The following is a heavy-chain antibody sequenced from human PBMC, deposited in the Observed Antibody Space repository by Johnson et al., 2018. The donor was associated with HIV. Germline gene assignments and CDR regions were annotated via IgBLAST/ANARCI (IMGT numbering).Heavy chain of an antibody. Sequence: EQLVESGGGLVKPGGSLRLSCAASGFTFSNYDMHWVRQATGKGLEWVSAIGSAGDTYYPGSVKGRFTISRENAKNSLYLQMNSLTAGDTAVYYCARGYYYGSGSYYNSGAFDIWGQGTMVTVSS. D-gene: IGHD3-10*01. CDR2: IGSAGDT. J-gene: IGHJ3*02. V-gene: IGHV3-13*01. CDR3: ARGYYYGSGSYYNSGAFDI. CDR1: GFTFSNYD.